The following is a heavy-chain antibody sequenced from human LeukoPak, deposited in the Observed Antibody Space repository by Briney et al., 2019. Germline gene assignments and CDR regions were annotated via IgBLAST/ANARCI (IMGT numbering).Heavy chain of an antibody. CDR3: TWMATVVTVDI. D-gene: IGHD4-23*01. CDR1: GLSFRDAW. CDR2: TIGGNWPA. Sequence: PGGSLRLSCAVSGLSFRDAWLCWVRQAPGKGLEWIGRTIGGNWPADYAAPVKGRFTISRDYSKDTMYLHMNSLKTEDTAVYYCTWMATVVTVDIWGQGTLVTVSS. V-gene: IGHV3-15*01. J-gene: IGHJ4*02.